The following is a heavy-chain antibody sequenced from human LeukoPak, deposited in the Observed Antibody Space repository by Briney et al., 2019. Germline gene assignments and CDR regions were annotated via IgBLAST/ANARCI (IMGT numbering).Heavy chain of an antibody. D-gene: IGHD6-13*01. Sequence: GRPLRLSCAASGFTFSSYGMHWVRQAPGKGLEWVAVISYDGSNKYYADSVKGRFTISRDNSKNTLYLQMNSLRAEDTAVYYCAKDVEQQLVLDYWGQGTLVTVSS. CDR1: GFTFSSYG. CDR2: ISYDGSNK. J-gene: IGHJ4*02. CDR3: AKDVEQQLVLDY. V-gene: IGHV3-30*18.